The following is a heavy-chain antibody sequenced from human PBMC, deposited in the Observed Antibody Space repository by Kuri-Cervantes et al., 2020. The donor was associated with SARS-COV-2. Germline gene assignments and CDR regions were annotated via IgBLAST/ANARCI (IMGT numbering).Heavy chain of an antibody. CDR1: GFTLSDYY. V-gene: IGHV3-11*04. CDR3: ARDPFYYDSSGYYAPPYYFDY. Sequence: GESLKISCAASGFTLSDYYMSWIRQAPGKGLEWVSYISSSGSTIYYADSVKGRFTISRDNAKNSLYLQMNSLRAEDTAVYYCARDPFYYDSSGYYAPPYYFDYWGQGTLVTVSS. CDR2: ISSSGSTI. J-gene: IGHJ4*02. D-gene: IGHD3-22*01.